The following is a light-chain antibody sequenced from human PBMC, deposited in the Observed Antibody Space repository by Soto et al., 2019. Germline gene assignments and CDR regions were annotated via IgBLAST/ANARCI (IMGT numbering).Light chain of an antibody. CDR1: QTITGY. J-gene: IGKJ2*01. V-gene: IGKV1-39*01. CDR2: AAS. CDR3: QQSHGIPYT. Sequence: DIQMTQSPSSLSASVGDRVTITCRASQTITGYLNWYQQRPGKAPKLLIYAASSLQSGVPSRFSGSGSGTDFTLTINSLQPEDFATYSCQQSHGIPYTFGQGTKLEIK.